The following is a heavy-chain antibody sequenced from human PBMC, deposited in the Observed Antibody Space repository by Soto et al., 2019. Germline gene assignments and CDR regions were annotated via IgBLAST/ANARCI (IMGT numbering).Heavy chain of an antibody. D-gene: IGHD2-15*01. CDR1: GFTFDDYA. J-gene: IGHJ4*02. V-gene: IGHV3-9*01. CDR3: AGGGTESY. CDR2: ISWNSGSI. Sequence: DVQLVESGGGLVQPGRSLRLSCAASGFTFDDYAMHWVRQAPGKGLEWVSGISWNSGSIGYADSVKGRFTISRDNAKNSLYLQMNSLRAEDTALYYCAGGGTESYWGQGTLVTVSS.